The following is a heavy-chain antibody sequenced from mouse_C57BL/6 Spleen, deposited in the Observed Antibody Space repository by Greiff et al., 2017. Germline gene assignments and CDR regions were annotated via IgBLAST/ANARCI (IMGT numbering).Heavy chain of an antibody. V-gene: IGHV1-55*01. J-gene: IGHJ4*01. CDR3: ARARGSPYAMDY. D-gene: IGHD1-1*02. Sequence: QVQLQQPGAELVKPGASVKMSCKASGYTFTSYWITWVKQRPGQGLEWIGDIYPGSGSTNYNEKFKSKATLTVDTSSSTAYMRLSSLTSEDSAVYYCARARGSPYAMDYWGQGTSVTVSS. CDR2: IYPGSGST. CDR1: GYTFTSYW.